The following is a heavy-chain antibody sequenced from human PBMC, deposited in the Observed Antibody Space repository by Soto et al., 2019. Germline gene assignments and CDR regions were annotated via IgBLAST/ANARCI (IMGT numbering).Heavy chain of an antibody. CDR1: GFSLSASGAG. CDR2: IYWDGGE. D-gene: IGHD6-19*01. J-gene: IGHJ4*02. V-gene: IGHV2-5*02. CDR3: AHGTYGGSGYYWDS. Sequence: GPTLVNPTETLTLTCSFSGFSLSASGAGVGWIRQPPGKALEWLALIYWDGGERYSPSLKSRLTVTKDTSINHVVLTLTNVDPVDTGTYYCAHGTYGGSGYYWDSWGQGTRVTVSS.